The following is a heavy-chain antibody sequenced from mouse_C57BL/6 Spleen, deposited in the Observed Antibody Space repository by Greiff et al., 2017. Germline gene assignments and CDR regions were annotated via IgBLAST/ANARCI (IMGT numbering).Heavy chain of an antibody. V-gene: IGHV1-69*01. J-gene: IGHJ2*01. CDR1: GYTFTSYW. Sequence: VQLQQPGAELVMPGASVKLSCKASGYTFTSYWMHWVKQRPGQGLEWIGEIDPSDSYTNYNQKFKGKSTLTVDKSSSTAYMQLSSLTSEDSAVYYCARSHYYGSSFLFDYWGQGTTLTVSS. D-gene: IGHD1-1*01. CDR3: ARSHYYGSSFLFDY. CDR2: IDPSDSYT.